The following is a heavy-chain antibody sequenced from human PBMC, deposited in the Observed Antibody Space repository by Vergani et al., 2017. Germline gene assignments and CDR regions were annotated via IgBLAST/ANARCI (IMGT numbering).Heavy chain of an antibody. CDR3: AKVGGSGSYLYCMDV. CDR1: GFTFSSYA. Sequence: EVQLLESGGGLVQPGGSLRLSCAASGFTFSSYAMSWVRPAPGKGREWVSAISGGGGSTYYADSVKGRFTISRDNSKNTLYLQMNSLRAEDTAVYYCAKVGGSGSYLYCMDVWGQGTTVTVSS. CDR2: ISGGGGST. D-gene: IGHD3-10*01. V-gene: IGHV3-23*01. J-gene: IGHJ6*02.